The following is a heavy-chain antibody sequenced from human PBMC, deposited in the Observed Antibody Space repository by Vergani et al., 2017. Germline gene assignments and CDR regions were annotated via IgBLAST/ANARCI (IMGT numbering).Heavy chain of an antibody. D-gene: IGHD2-2*01. CDR2: TGTSGDT. CDR3: ARASVPAADGAFDI. J-gene: IGHJ3*02. Sequence: EVQLVESGGGLVQPGGSLRLSCAASGFTFSSYDMHWVRQATGKVLEWVSGTGTSGDTYYPGSVKGRFTISRENAKNSLYLQMNSLRAGDTAVYYCARASVPAADGAFDIWGQGTMVTVSS. CDR1: GFTFSSYD. V-gene: IGHV3-13*01.